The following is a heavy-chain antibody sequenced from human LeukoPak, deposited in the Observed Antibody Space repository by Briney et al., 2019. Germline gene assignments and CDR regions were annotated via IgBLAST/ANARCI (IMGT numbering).Heavy chain of an antibody. CDR3: ARDSEYSGNWFDP. J-gene: IGHJ5*02. CDR2: IHSGGST. V-gene: IGHV4-4*07. CDR1: GGSIRSNY. D-gene: IGHD2/OR15-2a*01. Sequence: SETLSLTCTVSGGSIRSNYWSWIRQPAGKGLEWIGRIHSGGSTNYNPSLKSRVNMSVDTSKNQFSLKLSSVTAADTAVYYCARDSEYSGNWFDPWGQGTLVTVSS.